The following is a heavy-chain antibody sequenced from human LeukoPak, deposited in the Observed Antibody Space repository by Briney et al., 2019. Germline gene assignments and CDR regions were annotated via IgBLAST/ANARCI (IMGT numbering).Heavy chain of an antibody. CDR3: ARVGVGDCSSTRCYTGPYYYYYMDV. Sequence: PSQTLSLTCTVSGGSISSGGYYWSWIRQPPGKGLEWIGYIYHSGSTYYNPSLKSRVTISVDRSKNQFSLKLSSVTAADTAVYSCARVGVGDCSSTRCYTGPYYYYYMDVWGKGTTVTVSS. D-gene: IGHD2-2*02. CDR1: GGSISSGGYY. V-gene: IGHV4-30-2*01. J-gene: IGHJ6*03. CDR2: IYHSGST.